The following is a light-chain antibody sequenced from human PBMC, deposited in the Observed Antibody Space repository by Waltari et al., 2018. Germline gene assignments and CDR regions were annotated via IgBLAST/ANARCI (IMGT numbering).Light chain of an antibody. CDR3: MKRTFLWK. V-gene: IGKV2-30*02. Sequence: DVVMTQSPLSLPVTLGQPASISCTSSHSLVHSDGNTNLNWFHQRPGQSPRRLMYKVSRRDSGVPDRFSGRGSGTDFTRQISGGGAAYVVFDCGMKRTFLWKFGAGTKVDI. CDR1: HSLVHSDGNTN. J-gene: IGKJ3*01. CDR2: KVS.